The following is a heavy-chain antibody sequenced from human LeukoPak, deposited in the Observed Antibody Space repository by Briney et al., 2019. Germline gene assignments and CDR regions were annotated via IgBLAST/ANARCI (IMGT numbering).Heavy chain of an antibody. CDR1: GFTFSSYW. Sequence: GGSLRLSCAASGFTFSSYWMSWVRQAPGKGLEWVANIKQDGSEKYYVDSVKGRFTISRDNAKNSLYLQMNSLRAEDTAVYYCARDDCSGGSCYSWFDYWGQGTLVTVSS. CDR3: ARDDCSGGSCYSWFDY. D-gene: IGHD2-15*01. V-gene: IGHV3-7*01. J-gene: IGHJ4*02. CDR2: IKQDGSEK.